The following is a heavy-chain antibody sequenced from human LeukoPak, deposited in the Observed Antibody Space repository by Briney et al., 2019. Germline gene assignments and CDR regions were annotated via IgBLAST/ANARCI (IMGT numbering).Heavy chain of an antibody. V-gene: IGHV1-18*01. CDR3: ARSRSLGKAPAGY. Sequence: ASVKVSCKASGGTFSSYAISWVRQAPGQGLEWMGWISAYNGNTNYAQKLQGRVTMTTDTSTSTAYMELRSLRSDDTAVYYRARSRSLGKAPAGYWGQGTLVTVSS. CDR1: GGTFSSYA. J-gene: IGHJ4*02. CDR2: ISAYNGNT.